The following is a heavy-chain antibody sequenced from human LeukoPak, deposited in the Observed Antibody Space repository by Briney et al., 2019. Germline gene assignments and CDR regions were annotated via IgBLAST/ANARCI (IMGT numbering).Heavy chain of an antibody. V-gene: IGHV3-11*01. D-gene: IGHD6-25*01. CDR3: TRSARPLDS. CDR2: ISISGSTI. CDR1: GFTFTDYF. J-gene: IGHJ4*02. Sequence: GGSLRLSCAASGFTFTDYFMNWIRQAPGKGLEWVSSISISGSTIYYADSVKGRFTISRDNAKNSLYLQMNSLRAEDTAVYYCTRSARPLDSWGQGTLVTVSS.